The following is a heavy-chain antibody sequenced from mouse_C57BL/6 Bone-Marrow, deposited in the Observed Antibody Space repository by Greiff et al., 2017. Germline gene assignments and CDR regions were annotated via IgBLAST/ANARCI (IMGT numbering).Heavy chain of an antibody. CDR2: IYPGNSDT. V-gene: IGHV1-5*01. D-gene: IGHD2-1*01. J-gene: IGHJ1*03. Sequence: VHVKQSGTVLARPGASVKMSCKTSGYTFTSYWMHWVKQRPGQGLEWIGAIYPGNSDTSYNQKFKGKAKLTAVTSASTAYMELSSLTNEASAVYYCTSYGNYEGYFDVWGTGTTVTVSS. CDR1: GYTFTSYW. CDR3: TSYGNYEGYFDV.